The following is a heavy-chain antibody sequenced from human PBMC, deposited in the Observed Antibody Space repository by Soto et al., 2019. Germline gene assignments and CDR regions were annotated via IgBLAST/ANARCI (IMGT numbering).Heavy chain of an antibody. CDR2: IYHSGST. Sequence: SETLSLTCAVSGGSISSSNWWSWVRQPPGKGLEWIGEIYHSGSTNYNPSLKSRVTISVDKSKNQFSLKLSSVTAADTAVYYCARDLAVAKTNYFDYWGQGTLVTVSS. D-gene: IGHD6-19*01. CDR3: ARDLAVAKTNYFDY. J-gene: IGHJ4*02. V-gene: IGHV4-4*02. CDR1: GGSISSSNW.